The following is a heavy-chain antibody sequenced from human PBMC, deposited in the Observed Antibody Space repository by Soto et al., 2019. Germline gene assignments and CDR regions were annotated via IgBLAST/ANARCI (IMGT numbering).Heavy chain of an antibody. V-gene: IGHV1-69*05. CDR1: GGTFSSYA. Sequence: SVKVSCKASGGTFSSYAISWVRQTPGQGLEWMGGIIPIYGTANYAQKFQGRVTITTDKSTSTAYMELSSLRSEDTAVYYCARVQADLDWFDPWGQGTLVTVSS. CDR2: IIPIYGTA. J-gene: IGHJ5*02. CDR3: ARVQADLDWFDP. D-gene: IGHD2-15*01.